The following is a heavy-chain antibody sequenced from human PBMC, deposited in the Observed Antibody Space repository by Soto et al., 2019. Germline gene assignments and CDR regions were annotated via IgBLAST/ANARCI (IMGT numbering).Heavy chain of an antibody. CDR1: EFTVSSNY. CDR2: IYSGGST. CDR3: GGYDFLYTYGHHPDSFDF. J-gene: IGHJ4*02. V-gene: IGHV3-66*01. Sequence: GGSLRLSCAASEFTVSSNYMSWVRQAPGKGLEWVSLIYSGGSTYYADSVKGRFTISRDNSKNTVYLQMNSLRAEDTAVYYCGGYDFLYTYGHHPDSFDFWGPGTFVIVSS. D-gene: IGHD5-18*01.